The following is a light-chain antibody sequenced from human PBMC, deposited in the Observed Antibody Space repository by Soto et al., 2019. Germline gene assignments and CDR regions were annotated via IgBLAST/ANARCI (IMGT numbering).Light chain of an antibody. CDR1: SRDVGGYNS. V-gene: IGLV2-14*01. CDR3: CSYTGSSTPYV. CDR2: EVS. Sequence: QSALTQPASVSESPGKSITISCTGTSRDVGGYNSVSWYQQHPGKAPKLMIFEVSERPSGVSNRFSGSKSGNTASLTISGLQAEDEADYYCCSYTGSSTPYVFGTGTKLTVL. J-gene: IGLJ1*01.